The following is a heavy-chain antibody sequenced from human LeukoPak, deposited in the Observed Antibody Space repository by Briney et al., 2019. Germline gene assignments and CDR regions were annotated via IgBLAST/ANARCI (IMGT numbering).Heavy chain of an antibody. CDR1: GFTFSSYE. V-gene: IGHV3-48*03. D-gene: IGHD1-26*01. CDR2: ISSGGSTV. CDR3: ARVIIVGATGI. J-gene: IGHJ3*02. Sequence: GGSLRLSCAASGFTFSSYEMNWVRQAPGKGLEWGSYISSGGSTVHYADSVKGRFPISRDNAKNSLYLQMNSLRAEDTAVYYCARVIIVGATGIWGQGTMVTVSS.